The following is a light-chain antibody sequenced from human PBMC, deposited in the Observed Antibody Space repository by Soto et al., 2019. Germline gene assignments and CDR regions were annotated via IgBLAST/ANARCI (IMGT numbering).Light chain of an antibody. V-gene: IGKV1-39*01. Sequence: IQMTQSPSSLSASVGDRVTISCRAGQSISRNLNWYQQKPGTAPKLLMFGASTLQSGVPSRFSGSGSGTDFTLTITSLQPEDFATYYCQQSYNTPRTFGQGTKVDIK. CDR1: QSISRN. J-gene: IGKJ1*01. CDR3: QQSYNTPRT. CDR2: GAS.